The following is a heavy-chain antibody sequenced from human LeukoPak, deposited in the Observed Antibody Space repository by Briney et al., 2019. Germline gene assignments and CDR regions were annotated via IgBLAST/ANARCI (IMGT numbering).Heavy chain of an antibody. J-gene: IGHJ5*02. CDR1: GLTFSSYA. Sequence: GGSLRLSCAAFGLTFSSYAMSWVRQAPGKGLEWVSAISGSGSRTYYADSVKGRFTISRDNSKSTLYLRINSLRAEDTAVYYCAKEVVVSAAVGTVGFDPWGQGTLVIVSS. D-gene: IGHD6-13*01. CDR2: ISGSGSRT. V-gene: IGHV3-23*01. CDR3: AKEVVVSAAVGTVGFDP.